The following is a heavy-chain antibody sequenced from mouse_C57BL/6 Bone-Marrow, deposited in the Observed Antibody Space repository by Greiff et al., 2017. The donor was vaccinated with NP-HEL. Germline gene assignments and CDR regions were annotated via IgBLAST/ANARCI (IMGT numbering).Heavy chain of an antibody. V-gene: IGHV6-3*01. Sequence: EVKLVESGGGLVQPGGSMKLSCVASGFTFSNYWMNWVRQSPEKGLEWVAQIRLKSDNYATHYAESVKGRFTISRDDSKSSVYLQMNNLRAEDTGFYYCTGYWGGFAYWGQGTLVTVSA. CDR2: IRLKSDNYAT. D-gene: IGHD4-1*01. J-gene: IGHJ3*01. CDR1: GFTFSNYW. CDR3: TGYWGGFAY.